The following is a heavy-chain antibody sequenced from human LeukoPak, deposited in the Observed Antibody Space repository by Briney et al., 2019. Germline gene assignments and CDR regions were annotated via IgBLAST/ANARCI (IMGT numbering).Heavy chain of an antibody. V-gene: IGHV3-21*01. D-gene: IGHD6-19*01. Sequence: GGXXRLSCAASGFTFSSYSMNWVRQAPGKGLEWVSSISSSSSYIYYADSVKGGFTISREKAKNSLYLQMNSLRAEDTAVYYCARVMDSSGWSGFDYWGQGTLVTVSS. CDR3: ARVMDSSGWSGFDY. J-gene: IGHJ4*02. CDR2: ISSSSSYI. CDR1: GFTFSSYS.